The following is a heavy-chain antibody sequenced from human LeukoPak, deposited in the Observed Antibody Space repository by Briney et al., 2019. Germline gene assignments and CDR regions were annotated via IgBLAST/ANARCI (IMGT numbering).Heavy chain of an antibody. CDR2: IYYSGST. V-gene: IGHV4-59*01. Sequence: SETLSLTCTVSGGSIRSYYWSWIRQPPGKGLEWIGYIYYSGSTNYNPSLKSRVTISVDTSKNQFSLKLSSVTAADTAVYYCARGSAAGYYYGMDVWGQGTTVTVSS. CDR1: GGSIRSYY. J-gene: IGHJ6*02. CDR3: ARGSAAGYYYGMDV. D-gene: IGHD6-13*01.